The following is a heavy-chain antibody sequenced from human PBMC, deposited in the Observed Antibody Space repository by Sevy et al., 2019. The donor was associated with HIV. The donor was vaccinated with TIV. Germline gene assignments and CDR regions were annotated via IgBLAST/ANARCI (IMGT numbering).Heavy chain of an antibody. CDR3: ARLYYYYYGMDV. CDR2: INHSGST. CDR1: GGSFSGYY. V-gene: IGHV4-34*01. Sequence: SETLSLTCAVYGGSFSGYYWSWIRKPPGKGLEWIGEINHSGSTNYNPSLKSRVTISVDTSKNQFSLKLSSVTAADTAVYYCARLYYYYYGMDVWGQGTTVTVSS. J-gene: IGHJ6*02.